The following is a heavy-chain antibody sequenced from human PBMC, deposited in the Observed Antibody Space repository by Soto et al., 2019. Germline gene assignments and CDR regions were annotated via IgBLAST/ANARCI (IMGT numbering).Heavy chain of an antibody. J-gene: IGHJ3*02. V-gene: IGHV3-21*01. CDR2: ISSSSSYI. D-gene: IGHD1-1*01. Sequence: NPGGSLRLSCAASGFTFSSYSMNWVRQAPGKGLEWVSSISSSSSYIYYADSVKGRFTISRDNAKNSLYLQMNSLRAEDTAVYYCARDPWNDGRAFDIWGQGTMVTVSS. CDR3: ARDPWNDGRAFDI. CDR1: GFTFSSYS.